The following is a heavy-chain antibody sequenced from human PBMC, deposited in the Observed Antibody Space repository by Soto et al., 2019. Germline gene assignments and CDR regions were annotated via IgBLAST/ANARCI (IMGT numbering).Heavy chain of an antibody. V-gene: IGHV3-7*01. CDR3: VKRKEVYYYGMDV. Sequence: PGGSLRLSCAASGFTFSSYWMSWVRQAPGKGLEWVANIKEDGSEKYYVDSVKGRLTISRDNAKNSLFLQMNSLRAEDTAVYYCVKRKEVYYYGMDVWGQGTTVTVSS. CDR2: IKEDGSEK. CDR1: GFTFSSYW. J-gene: IGHJ6*02.